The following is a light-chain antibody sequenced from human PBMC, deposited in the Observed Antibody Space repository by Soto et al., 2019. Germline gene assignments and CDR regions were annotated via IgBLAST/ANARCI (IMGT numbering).Light chain of an antibody. V-gene: IGKV1-39*01. J-gene: IGKJ5*01. CDR3: QQSYSTPIT. Sequence: DIQMTQSPSFLSASVGARVPITCRASQSISSYLNWYQQKPGKAPKLLIYAASSLQSGVPSRFSGSGSGTDFTLTISSLQPEDFATYYCQQSYSTPITFGQGTRLEIK. CDR2: AAS. CDR1: QSISSY.